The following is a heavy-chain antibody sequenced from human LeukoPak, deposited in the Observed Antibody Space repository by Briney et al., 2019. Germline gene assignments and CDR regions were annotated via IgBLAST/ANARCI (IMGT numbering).Heavy chain of an antibody. CDR1: GYTFTSYD. V-gene: IGHV1-8*03. J-gene: IGHJ3*02. CDR3: ARGLGWGSVDAFDI. CDR2: MNPNSGNT. Sequence: WASVEVSCKASGYTFTSYDINWVRQATGQGLEWMGWMNPNSGNTGYAQKFQGRVTITRNTSISTAYMELSSLRSEDTAVYYCARGLGWGSVDAFDIWGQGTMVTVSS. D-gene: IGHD7-27*01.